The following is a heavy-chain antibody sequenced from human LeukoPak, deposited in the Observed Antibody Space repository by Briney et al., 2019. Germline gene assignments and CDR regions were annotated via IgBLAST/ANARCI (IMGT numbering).Heavy chain of an antibody. Sequence: GGSLRLSCAASGFTFSNYGMHWVRQAPGKGLEWVAFIWYDATKIYYSDSVKGRFTISRDNSKNTLSLQMNNLRAEDAARYYCVGDGEGHNYGWVYWGQGTLVTVSS. CDR2: IWYDATKI. CDR1: GFTFSNYG. D-gene: IGHD3-16*01. CDR3: VGDGEGHNYGWVY. J-gene: IGHJ4*02. V-gene: IGHV3-33*01.